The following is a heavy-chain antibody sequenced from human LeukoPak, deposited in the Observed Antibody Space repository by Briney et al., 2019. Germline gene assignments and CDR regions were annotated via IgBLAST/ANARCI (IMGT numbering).Heavy chain of an antibody. CDR2: LSGGGDMT. J-gene: IGHJ4*02. Sequence: GGPLRLSSAASGFTFSRCAMSWVRQAPGKGLEWVSVLSGGGDMTYYADSVKGRFTISRDNSKNTLYLQMNSLRVEDTAVYFCAKASCSSTSCYVDYWGQGTLVTVS. CDR3: AKASCSSTSCYVDY. D-gene: IGHD2-2*01. CDR1: GFTFSRCA. V-gene: IGHV3-23*01.